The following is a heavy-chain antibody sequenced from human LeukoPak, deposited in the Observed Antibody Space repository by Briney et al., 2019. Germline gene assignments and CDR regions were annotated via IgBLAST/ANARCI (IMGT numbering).Heavy chain of an antibody. J-gene: IGHJ6*02. V-gene: IGHV3-23*01. CDR1: EFTSNTYA. CDR3: AKSSGPGGYYYYGMDV. CDR2: ISGDGGIT. Sequence: GGSLRLSCAASEFTSNTYAVSWVRQAPGKGLEWVSAISGDGGITYYADSVRGRFTISRDNSKSTLYLQMNSLRAEDTAVYYCAKSSGPGGYYYYGMDVWGQGTTVTVSS. D-gene: IGHD3-22*01.